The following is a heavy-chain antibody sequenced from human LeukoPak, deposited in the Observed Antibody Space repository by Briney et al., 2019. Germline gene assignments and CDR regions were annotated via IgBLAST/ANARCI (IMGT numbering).Heavy chain of an antibody. CDR2: MNPNSGNT. Sequence: ASVKVSCKASGYTFTSYDINWVRQATGQGLEWMGWMNPNSGNTGYAQKFQGRVTITADKSTSTAYMELSSLRSEDTAVYYCARDPGPHYYDSSGYYYGDYWGQGTLVTVSS. D-gene: IGHD3-22*01. CDR3: ARDPGPHYYDSSGYYYGDY. V-gene: IGHV1-8*01. J-gene: IGHJ4*02. CDR1: GYTFTSYD.